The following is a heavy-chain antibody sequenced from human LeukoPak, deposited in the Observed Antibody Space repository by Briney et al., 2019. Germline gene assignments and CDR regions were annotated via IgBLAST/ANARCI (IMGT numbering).Heavy chain of an antibody. J-gene: IGHJ6*03. V-gene: IGHV4-34*01. D-gene: IGHD3-3*01. CDR3: ARVPKYYDFWGGFTAKYMDV. CDR2: INHSGST. CDR1: GGSFSGYY. Sequence: SETLSLTCAVYGGSFSGYYWSWIRQPPGKGLEWNGEINHSGSTNYNPSLKSRVTISVDTSKNQFSLMLSSVTAADTAVYYCARVPKYYDFWGGFTAKYMDVWGKGTTVTVSS.